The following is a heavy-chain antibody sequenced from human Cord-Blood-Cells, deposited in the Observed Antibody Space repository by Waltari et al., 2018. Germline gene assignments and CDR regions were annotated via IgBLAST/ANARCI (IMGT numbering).Heavy chain of an antibody. J-gene: IGHJ3*02. V-gene: IGHV4-39*01. Sequence: QLQLQESGTGLVKPSETLSLTCTVSGGSISSSSYYWGWIRQPPGKGLEWIGSIYYSGSTYYNPSLKSRVTISVDTSKNQFSLKLSSVTAADTAVYYCARPRLGIDAFDIWGQGTMVTVSS. CDR3: ARPRLGIDAFDI. CDR1: GGSISSSSYY. CDR2: IYYSGST. D-gene: IGHD7-27*01.